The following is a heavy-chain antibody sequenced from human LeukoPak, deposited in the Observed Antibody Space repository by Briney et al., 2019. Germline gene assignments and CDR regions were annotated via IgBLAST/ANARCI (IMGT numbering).Heavy chain of an antibody. Sequence: PGGSLRLSCAASGFTLSDHHMEWVRQAPGKGLEWVGRSRKKAQSYSTEYAASVKGGFTISRDDSKNSLYVQMNSLQTEDTAMYYCARNNLGLDFWGQGTLVTVSS. D-gene: IGHD3-16*01. CDR3: ARNNLGLDF. CDR2: SRKKAQSYST. J-gene: IGHJ4*02. CDR1: GFTLSDHH. V-gene: IGHV3-72*01.